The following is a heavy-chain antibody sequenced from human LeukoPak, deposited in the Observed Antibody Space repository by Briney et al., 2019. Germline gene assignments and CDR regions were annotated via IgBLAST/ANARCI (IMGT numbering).Heavy chain of an antibody. Sequence: VSGPTLVNPTQTLTLTCTFAGFSLTTSGVGVGWIRQPPGKALESLAPIYWDDDKCYSPSPKTRLTITKDTSKHQVVLTITNMEPVDTATYYCAHSTTVLHYYFDYWGQGTLVTVSS. D-gene: IGHD4-17*01. CDR3: AHSTTVLHYYFDY. V-gene: IGHV2-5*02. CDR1: GFSLTTSGVG. J-gene: IGHJ4*02. CDR2: IYWDDDK.